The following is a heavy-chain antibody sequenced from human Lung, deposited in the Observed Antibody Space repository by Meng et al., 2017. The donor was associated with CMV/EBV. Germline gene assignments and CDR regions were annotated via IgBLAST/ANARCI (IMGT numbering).Heavy chain of an antibody. D-gene: IGHD4-23*01. CDR2: TDYRSKCYH. J-gene: IGHJ4*02. CDR1: GDIASSNSAA. CDR3: ARGINGGCGD. V-gene: IGHV6-1*01. Sequence: QRQLQQSGPGLVALSQTLSPTCSISGDIASSNSAAWHWIRQSPSRGLEWLGRTDYRSKCYHEYAVSVKSRTTIIPDTPNNQFSLQLTSMTPEDTAVYYCARGINGGCGDWGQGTLVTVSS.